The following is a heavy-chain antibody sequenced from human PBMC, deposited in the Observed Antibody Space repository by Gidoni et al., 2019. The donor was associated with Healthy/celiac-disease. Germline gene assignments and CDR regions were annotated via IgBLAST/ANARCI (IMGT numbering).Heavy chain of an antibody. D-gene: IGHD3-10*01. Sequence: EVQLLESGGGLVQPGGSLSLSGAASGFTFSSYAMSWVRQAPGKGLAWVSAISGSGGSTYYADSVKGRFTISRDNSKNTLYLQMNSLRAEDTAVYYCAKWYYGSGSYSIDYWGQGTLVTVSS. V-gene: IGHV3-23*01. CDR2: ISGSGGST. J-gene: IGHJ4*02. CDR3: AKWYYGSGSYSIDY. CDR1: GFTFSSYA.